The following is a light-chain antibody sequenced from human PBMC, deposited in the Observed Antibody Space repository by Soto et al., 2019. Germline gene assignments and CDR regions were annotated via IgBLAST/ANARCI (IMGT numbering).Light chain of an antibody. CDR3: QKYSSVCWT. V-gene: IGKV1-27*01. J-gene: IGKJ1*01. Sequence: IRLTQSPSSFSASVGARVTITCPASQRISNYLAWYQRKPGKVPKLLIYAESTLELGVPARLSGSGAGTDVTLTISSLQPEDVATYYCQKYSSVCWTFGQGTKVDI. CDR1: QRISNY. CDR2: AES.